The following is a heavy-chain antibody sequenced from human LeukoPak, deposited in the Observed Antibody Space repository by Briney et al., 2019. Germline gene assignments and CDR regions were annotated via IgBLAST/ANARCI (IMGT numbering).Heavy chain of an antibody. D-gene: IGHD6-19*01. CDR3: ARGMAVSATGSY. V-gene: IGHV4-39*01. CDR1: GGSISRSTY. J-gene: IGHJ4*02. CDR2: ISYSGTT. Sequence: SETLSLTCTVSGGSISRSTYWGWIRQPPGEGLEWIGSISYSGTTSYNPSLKSRVTISVDTSKNQFSLKLSSVTPADTAVYYCARGMAVSATGSYWGQGTLVTVSS.